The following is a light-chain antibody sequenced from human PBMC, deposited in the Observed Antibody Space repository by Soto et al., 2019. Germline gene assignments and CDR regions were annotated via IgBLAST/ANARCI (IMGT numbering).Light chain of an antibody. CDR1: ESVSSY. J-gene: IGKJ3*01. CDR2: DSS. CDR3: QQRSNWPFI. V-gene: IGKV3-11*01. Sequence: EIVLTQSPATLSLSPGERATLSCRASESVSSYLVWYQHKPGQAPRLLIYDSSNRATGIPARFSGRGSGTHFNLTVRSLKPEDFAVYYCQQRSNWPFIFGPGTKGEIK.